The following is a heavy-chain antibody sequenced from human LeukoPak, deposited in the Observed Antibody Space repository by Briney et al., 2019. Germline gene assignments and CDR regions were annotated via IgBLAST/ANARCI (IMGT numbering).Heavy chain of an antibody. CDR1: GFTFSSYG. CDR3: AKVAVTYYDILTGYYEQDDFDY. D-gene: IGHD3-9*01. CDR2: IRHDGSNK. J-gene: IGHJ4*02. V-gene: IGHV3-30*02. Sequence: PGGSLRLSCAASGFTFSSYGMHWVRQAPGKGLEWVAFIRHDGSNKYYADSVKGRFTISRDNSKNTLYLQMNSLRAEDTAVYYCAKVAVTYYDILTGYYEQDDFDYWGQGTLVTVSS.